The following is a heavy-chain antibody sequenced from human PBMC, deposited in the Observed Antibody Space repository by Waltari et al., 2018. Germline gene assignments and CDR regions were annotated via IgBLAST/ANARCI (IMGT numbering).Heavy chain of an antibody. V-gene: IGHV1-18*01. CDR2: ISAYNGNT. CDR3: ARDGEIQLWLRYYYYGMDV. J-gene: IGHJ6*02. D-gene: IGHD5-18*01. Sequence: QVQLVQSGAEVKKPGASVKVSCKASGYTFTSSGISWVRQAPGQGIEWMGWISAYNGNTNYAQKLQGRVTMTTDTSTSTAYMELRSLRSDDTAVYYCARDGEIQLWLRYYYYGMDVWGQGTTVTVSS. CDR1: GYTFTSSG.